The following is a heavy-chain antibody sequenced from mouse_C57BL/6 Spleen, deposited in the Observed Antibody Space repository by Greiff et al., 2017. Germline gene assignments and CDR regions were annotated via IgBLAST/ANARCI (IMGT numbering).Heavy chain of an antibody. D-gene: IGHD2-2*01. J-gene: IGHJ2*01. CDR2: IDPETGGT. CDR3: TRSPLWGGYPYYFDY. Sequence: QVHVKQSGAELVRPGASVTLSCKASGYTFTDYEMHWVKQTPVHGLEWIGAIDPETGGTAYNQKFKGKAILTADKSSSTAYMELRSLTSEDSAVYYWTRSPLWGGYPYYFDYWGQGTTLTVSS. CDR1: GYTFTDYE. V-gene: IGHV1-15*01.